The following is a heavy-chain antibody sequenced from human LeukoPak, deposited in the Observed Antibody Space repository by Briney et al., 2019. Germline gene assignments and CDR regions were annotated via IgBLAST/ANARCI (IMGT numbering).Heavy chain of an antibody. Sequence: LSGGSLRLSCAASGFTVSSNYMSWVRQAPGKGLEWVSAISGSGGSTYYADSVKGRFTISRDNSKNTLYLQMNSLRAEDTAVYYCAKDRKGLWFGDAFDIWGQGTMVTVSS. D-gene: IGHD3-10*01. J-gene: IGHJ3*02. CDR1: GFTVSSNY. CDR3: AKDRKGLWFGDAFDI. V-gene: IGHV3-23*01. CDR2: ISGSGGST.